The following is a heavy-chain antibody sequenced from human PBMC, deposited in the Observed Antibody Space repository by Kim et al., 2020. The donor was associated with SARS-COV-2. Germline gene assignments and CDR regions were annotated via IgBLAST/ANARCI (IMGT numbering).Heavy chain of an antibody. CDR3: EGTRAFGVDY. CDR1: GGSISSGGYF. J-gene: IGHJ4*02. Sequence: SETLSLTCAVSGGSISSGGYFWSWIRQHPGKGLEWIGYIYYSGSTYYNPSLKSRVTISVDTSKNQFSLKLSSVTAADTAVYYCEGTRAFGVDYWGQGTLVTVSS. CDR2: IYYSGST. D-gene: IGHD3-10*01. V-gene: IGHV4-31*11.